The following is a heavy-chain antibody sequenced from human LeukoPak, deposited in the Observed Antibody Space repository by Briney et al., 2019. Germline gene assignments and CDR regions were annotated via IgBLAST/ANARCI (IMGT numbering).Heavy chain of an antibody. D-gene: IGHD4-23*01. V-gene: IGHV3-20*01. J-gene: IGHJ6*02. CDR3: ARVPGGSYYYYGMDV. CDR1: GFTFDDYG. Sequence: GGSLRLSCAASGFTFDDYGMSWVRQAPGKGLEWVSDINWNGGSTGYADSVKGRFTISRDNAKNSLYLQMNSLRAEDTALYHCARVPGGSYYYYGMDVWGQGTTVTVSS. CDR2: INWNGGST.